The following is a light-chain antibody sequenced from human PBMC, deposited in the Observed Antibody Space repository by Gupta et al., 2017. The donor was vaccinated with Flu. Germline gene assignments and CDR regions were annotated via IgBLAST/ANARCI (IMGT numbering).Light chain of an antibody. CDR1: SGHSSYA. CDR3: QTWGTGIRV. V-gene: IGLV4-69*01. CDR2: LNSDGSH. J-gene: IGLJ3*02. Sequence: GKLTCTLSSGHSSYAIAVHQQQPEKGPRYLMKLNSDGSHSKGDGIPDRFSGSSSGAERYLTISSLQSEDEADYYCQTWGTGIRVFGGGTKLTVL.